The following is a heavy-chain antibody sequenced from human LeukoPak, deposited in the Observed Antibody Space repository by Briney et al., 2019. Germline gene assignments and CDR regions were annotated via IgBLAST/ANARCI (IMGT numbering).Heavy chain of an antibody. V-gene: IGHV4-30-4*08. Sequence: SEALSLTCTVSGGSISSGDYYWSWIRQPPGKGLEWIGYIYYSGSTYYNPSLKSRVTISVDTSKNQFSLKLSPVTAADTAVYYCARVTTVVSPFDYWGQGTLVTVSS. CDR1: GGSISSGDYY. CDR3: ARVTTVVSPFDY. CDR2: IYYSGST. J-gene: IGHJ4*02. D-gene: IGHD4-23*01.